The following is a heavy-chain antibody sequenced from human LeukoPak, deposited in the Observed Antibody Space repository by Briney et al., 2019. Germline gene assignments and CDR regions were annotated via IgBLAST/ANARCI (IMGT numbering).Heavy chain of an antibody. J-gene: IGHJ6*03. CDR3: ARGRQEVSMIVVVMTAVSYYLDV. D-gene: IGHD3-22*01. CDR1: GGSFSGYY. CDR2: INPSGRI. V-gene: IGHV4-34*01. Sequence: SETLSLTCAVYGGSFSGYYWTWISQAPGKGLEWIGEINPSGRISYNPSLKSRLTISVDASKNQFSLNLRSLTAADTAAYYCARGRQEVSMIVVVMTAVSYYLDVWGKGTTVTVS.